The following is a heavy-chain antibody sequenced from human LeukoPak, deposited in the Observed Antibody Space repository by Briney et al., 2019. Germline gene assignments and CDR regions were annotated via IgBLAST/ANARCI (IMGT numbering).Heavy chain of an antibody. V-gene: IGHV1-46*01. J-gene: IGHJ4*02. CDR1: GGTFSSYA. CDR2: INPSGGST. CDR3: ARGGYDILTGYYPDY. D-gene: IGHD3-9*01. Sequence: ASVKVSCMASGGTFSSYAMSWVRQAPGQGLEWMGIINPSGGSTSYAQKFQGRVTMTRDMSTSTVYMELSSLRSEDTAVYYCARGGYDILTGYYPDYWGQGTLVTVSS.